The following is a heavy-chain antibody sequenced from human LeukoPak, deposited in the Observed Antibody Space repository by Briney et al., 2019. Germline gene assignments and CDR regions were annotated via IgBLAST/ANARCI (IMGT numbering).Heavy chain of an antibody. CDR1: GGSISSYY. CDR3: ARHTSGWYNPRGYFDY. D-gene: IGHD6-19*01. J-gene: IGHJ4*02. CDR2: IYYSWST. Sequence: SETLSLTCTVSGGSISSYYWSWNRQPPGKELEGIGYIYYSWSTNYNPSLQSRVTISVDTSKTQFSLKLSSVTAADTAVYYCARHTSGWYNPRGYFDYWGQGTLVTVSS. V-gene: IGHV4-59*08.